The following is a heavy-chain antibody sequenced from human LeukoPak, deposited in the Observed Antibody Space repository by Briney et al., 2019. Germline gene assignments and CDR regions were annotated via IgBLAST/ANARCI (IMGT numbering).Heavy chain of an antibody. V-gene: IGHV3-48*01. CDR3: VKNYYDSSGLFDY. CDR2: ISNSRTTI. Sequence: GGSLRLSCAASGFTFSSYNMNWVRQAPGKGLEWISYISNSRTTIYYADSVKGRFTISRDNAKNSLHLQMNSLRAEDTAVYYCVKNYYDSSGLFDYWGQGTLVIVSS. CDR1: GFTFSSYN. D-gene: IGHD3-22*01. J-gene: IGHJ4*02.